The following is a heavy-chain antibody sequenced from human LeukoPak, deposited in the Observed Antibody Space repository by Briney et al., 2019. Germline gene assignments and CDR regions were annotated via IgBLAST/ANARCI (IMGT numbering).Heavy chain of an antibody. CDR2: IYYSGST. CDR3: ASDTAMATGAFDI. J-gene: IGHJ3*02. D-gene: IGHD5-18*01. Sequence: KPSETLSLTCTVSGGSISSYYWSWIRQPPGKGLEWIGYIYYSGSTNYNPSLKSRVTISVDTSKNQFSLKLSSVTAADTAVYYCASDTAMATGAFDIWGQGTMVTVSS. CDR1: GGSISSYY. V-gene: IGHV4-59*01.